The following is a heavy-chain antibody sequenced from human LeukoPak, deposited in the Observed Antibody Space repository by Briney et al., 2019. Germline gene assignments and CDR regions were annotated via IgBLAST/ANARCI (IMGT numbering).Heavy chain of an antibody. Sequence: GGSLRLSCAASGFTFSSYGMHWVRQAPGKGLEWVSAISGSGGSTYYADSVKGRFTISRDNSKNTLYLQMNSLRAEDTAVYYCAKDIRNVVVVAAVMDYWGQGTLVTVSS. J-gene: IGHJ4*02. D-gene: IGHD2-15*01. CDR3: AKDIRNVVVVAAVMDY. CDR2: ISGSGGST. CDR1: GFTFSSYG. V-gene: IGHV3-23*01.